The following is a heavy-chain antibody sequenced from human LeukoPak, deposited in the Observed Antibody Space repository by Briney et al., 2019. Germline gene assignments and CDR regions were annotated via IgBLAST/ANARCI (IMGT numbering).Heavy chain of an antibody. Sequence: GGSLRLSCAASGFTFSSYWMSWVRQAPGKGLEWVSYVSSSGSTMYYADSVKGRFTISRDNSKNTLYLQMNSLRAEDTAVYYCASVGVTYYFDYWGQGTLVTVSS. CDR1: GFTFSSYW. D-gene: IGHD1-26*01. J-gene: IGHJ4*02. V-gene: IGHV3-48*01. CDR3: ASVGVTYYFDY. CDR2: VSSSGSTM.